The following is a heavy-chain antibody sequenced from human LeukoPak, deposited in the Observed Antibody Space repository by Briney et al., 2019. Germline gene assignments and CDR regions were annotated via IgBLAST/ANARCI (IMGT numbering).Heavy chain of an antibody. CDR1: GGSFSGYY. CDR2: INHSGRT. Sequence: MPSETLSLTCAVYGGSFSGYYWSWIRQPPRKGLEWIGEINHSGRTNYNPSLKSRVTISVDTSKNQFSLKLSSVTAADTAVYYCARARQWLVRYFDYWGQGTLVTVSS. V-gene: IGHV4-34*01. CDR3: ARARQWLVRYFDY. D-gene: IGHD6-19*01. J-gene: IGHJ4*02.